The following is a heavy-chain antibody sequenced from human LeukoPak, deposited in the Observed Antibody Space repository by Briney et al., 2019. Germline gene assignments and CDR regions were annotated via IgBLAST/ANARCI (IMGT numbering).Heavy chain of an antibody. CDR1: GGTLSNYG. V-gene: IGHV1-69*06. J-gene: IGHJ4*02. D-gene: IGHD5-18*01. CDR3: ARASSDDTAMATPFAY. CDR2: ITPIFGTA. Sequence: SVKVSCKASGGTLSNYGINWVRQAPGQGLEWMGGITPIFGTANYVQKFQGRVTITADKSTSTAYMELSRLRSEDTATYYCARASSDDTAMATPFAYWGQGTLVIVSS.